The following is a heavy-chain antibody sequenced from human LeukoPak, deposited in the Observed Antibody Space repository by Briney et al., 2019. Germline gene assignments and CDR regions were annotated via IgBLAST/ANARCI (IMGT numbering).Heavy chain of an antibody. J-gene: IGHJ1*01. D-gene: IGHD6-19*01. Sequence: GGSLRLSCAASGFTFSSYGMHWVRQAPGKGLEWVAFIRYDGSNKYYADSVKGRFTISRDNSKNTLYLQMNSLRAEDTAVYYCAKGQGVSSGWPEYFHHWGQGTLVTVSS. CDR1: GFTFSSYG. CDR3: AKGQGVSSGWPEYFHH. CDR2: IRYDGSNK. V-gene: IGHV3-30*02.